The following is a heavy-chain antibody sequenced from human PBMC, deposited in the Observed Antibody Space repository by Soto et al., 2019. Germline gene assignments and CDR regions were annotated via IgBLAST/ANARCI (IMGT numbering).Heavy chain of an antibody. V-gene: IGHV3-30-3*01. Sequence: QVQLVESGGGVVQPGRSLRLSCAASGFTFSSYAMHWVRQAPGKGLEWVAVISYDGSNKYYADSVKGRFTISRDNSKNTLYLQMNSLRAEDTAVYYCAREDYYGSDYFDYWGQGTLVTVSS. CDR2: ISYDGSNK. CDR1: GFTFSSYA. J-gene: IGHJ4*02. CDR3: AREDYYGSDYFDY. D-gene: IGHD3-10*01.